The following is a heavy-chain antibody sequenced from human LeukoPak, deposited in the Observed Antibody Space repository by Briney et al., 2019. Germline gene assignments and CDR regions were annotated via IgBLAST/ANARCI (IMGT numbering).Heavy chain of an antibody. CDR1: GFTLSKYD. Sequence: GRSLRLSCAGSGFTLSKYDMNWVRQAPGKGLEWISYISTSSTTIYYADSVKGRFTISRDDAKNTPYLQMNSLRAEDTAVYYCARDEGSWNNECWGQGTLATVSS. V-gene: IGHV3-48*03. CDR2: ISTSSTTI. D-gene: IGHD1/OR15-1a*01. CDR3: ARDEGSWNNEC. J-gene: IGHJ4*02.